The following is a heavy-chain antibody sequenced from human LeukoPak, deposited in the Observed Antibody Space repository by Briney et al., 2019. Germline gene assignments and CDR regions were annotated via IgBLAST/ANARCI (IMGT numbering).Heavy chain of an antibody. V-gene: IGHV3-23*01. CDR3: AKDSVTTTFDY. J-gene: IGHJ4*02. CDR1: GFTFSSYA. D-gene: IGHD1-14*01. Sequence: GGSLRLSCAASGFTFSSYAMSWVRQAPGKGLEWVSVISGNGGSTHYADSVKGRFTISRDNSKNTLYLQMNSLRAEDTAVYYCAKDSVTTTFDYWGQGTLVTVSS. CDR2: ISGNGGST.